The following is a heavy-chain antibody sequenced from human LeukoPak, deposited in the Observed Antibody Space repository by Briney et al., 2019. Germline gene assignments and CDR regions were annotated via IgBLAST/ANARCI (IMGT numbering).Heavy chain of an antibody. CDR2: INRSGSPV. Sequence: PGGSLRLSCAASGFTISSYGMNWVRQAPGKGLEWIAYINRSGSPVHLADSVKGRFTISRDNGDNSLYLQMKSLRADDTGVYYCARGAVTGYYMDVWGKGTTVIISS. V-gene: IGHV3-48*04. CDR1: GFTISSYG. J-gene: IGHJ6*03. D-gene: IGHD4-17*01. CDR3: ARGAVTGYYMDV.